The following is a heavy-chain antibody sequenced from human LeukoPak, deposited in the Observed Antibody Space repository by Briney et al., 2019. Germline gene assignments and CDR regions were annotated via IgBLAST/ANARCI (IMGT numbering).Heavy chain of an antibody. V-gene: IGHV4-59*01. CDR3: AREGPGGSSGLDY. Sequence: SETLSLTCTVSGGSISSYYWSWIRQPPGKGLEWIGYIYYSGSTNYNPSLKSRVTISVDTSKNQFSLKLSSVTAADTAVYYCAREGPGGSSGLDYWGQGTLVTVSS. D-gene: IGHD6-19*01. CDR1: GGSISSYY. CDR2: IYYSGST. J-gene: IGHJ4*02.